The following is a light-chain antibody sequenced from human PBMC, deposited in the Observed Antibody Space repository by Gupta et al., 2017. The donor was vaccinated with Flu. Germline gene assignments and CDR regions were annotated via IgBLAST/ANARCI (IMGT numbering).Light chain of an antibody. Sequence: ESASLSCPASHIGRTFFDWYQQKPGQAPSLLIYYASNRAPGVPARFSGSGSGTDFTLNISSLEAEDFAVYYCQQALQWPGYTFGEGTKLEI. V-gene: IGKV3-11*01. CDR2: YAS. J-gene: IGKJ2*01. CDR3: QQALQWPGYT. CDR1: HIGRTF.